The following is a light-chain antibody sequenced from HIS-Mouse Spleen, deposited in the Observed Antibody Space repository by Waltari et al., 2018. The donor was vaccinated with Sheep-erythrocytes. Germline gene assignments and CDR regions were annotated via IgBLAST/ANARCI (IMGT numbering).Light chain of an antibody. CDR2: HVS. J-gene: IGLJ1*01. CDR1: SSDVGGYNY. Sequence: QSALTQPRPVSGSPGQSVTISCTGTSSDVGGYNYVSWYQQQPGKAPKLMIYHVSKRPSGVPDRFSGSKSGNTASLTISGLQAEDEADYYCCSYAGSYNHVFATGTKVTVL. CDR3: CSYAGSYNHV. V-gene: IGLV2-11*01.